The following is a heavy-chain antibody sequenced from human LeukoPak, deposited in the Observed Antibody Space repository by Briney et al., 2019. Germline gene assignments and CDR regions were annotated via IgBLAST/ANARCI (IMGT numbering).Heavy chain of an antibody. J-gene: IGHJ4*02. V-gene: IGHV3-30-3*01. CDR2: ISYDGSNK. Sequence: GGSLRLSCAASGFTFSSYAMSWVRQAPGKGLEWVAVISYDGSNKYYADSVKGRFTISRDNSKNTLYLQMNSLRAEDTAVYYCARPLLSGYDPFDYWGQGTLVTVSS. CDR1: GFTFSSYA. D-gene: IGHD5-12*01. CDR3: ARPLLSGYDPFDY.